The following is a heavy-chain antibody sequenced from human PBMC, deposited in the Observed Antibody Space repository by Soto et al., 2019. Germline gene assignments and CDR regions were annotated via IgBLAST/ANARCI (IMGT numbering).Heavy chain of an antibody. Sequence: KASETLSLTCAVYGGSFSGYYWSWIRQPPGKGLEWIGEINHSGSTNYNPSLKSRVTISVDTSKNQFSLKLSSVTAADTAVYYCARLFRTYYYDSSGSGMDVWGQGTTVTVSS. CDR2: INHSGST. V-gene: IGHV4-34*01. CDR3: ARLFRTYYYDSSGSGMDV. D-gene: IGHD3-22*01. J-gene: IGHJ6*02. CDR1: GGSFSGYY.